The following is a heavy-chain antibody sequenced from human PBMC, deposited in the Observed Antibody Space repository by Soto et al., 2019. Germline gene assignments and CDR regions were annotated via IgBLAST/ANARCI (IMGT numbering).Heavy chain of an antibody. CDR1: GGSISTYF. V-gene: IGHV4-4*07. J-gene: IGHJ6*02. D-gene: IGHD3-22*01. Sequence: QVQLQESGPGLVKPSETLSLTRTVSGGSISTYFWSWIRQPAGGGLEWIGRIYTTGSTNYNPSLKSRVTMSLDTSRNQFSLKLSSVTAADTAVYYCAREGGYFDSSGSGVYHYHGVDVWGQGTTVTVSS. CDR2: IYTTGST. CDR3: AREGGYFDSSGSGVYHYHGVDV.